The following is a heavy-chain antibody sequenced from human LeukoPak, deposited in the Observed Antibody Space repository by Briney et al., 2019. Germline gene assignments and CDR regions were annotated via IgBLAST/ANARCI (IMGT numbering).Heavy chain of an antibody. CDR2: IYSGGST. CDR1: GFTVSSNY. V-gene: IGHV3-66*01. Sequence: GGSLRLSCAASGFTVSSNYMSWVRQAPGKGLEWVSVIYSGGSTYYADSVKGRLTISRDNSKNPLYLQMNSLRAEDTAVYFCVRQRYFSSGVCYSPEYWGQGTPVTVSS. J-gene: IGHJ4*02. CDR3: VRQRYFSSGVCYSPEY. D-gene: IGHD2-8*01.